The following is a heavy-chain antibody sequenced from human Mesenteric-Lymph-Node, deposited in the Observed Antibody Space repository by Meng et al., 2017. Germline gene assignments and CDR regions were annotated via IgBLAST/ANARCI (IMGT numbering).Heavy chain of an antibody. D-gene: IGHD5-18*01. CDR1: GGSSSSSNW. CDR3: ARVGWRQWSFDL. CDR2: IYHSGST. Sequence: QVQPQGAGPGLVKTSGTPSLTCAVAGGSSSSSNWWSWVRQPPGKGLEWIGEIYHSGSTNYNPSLKSRVTISVDKSKNQFSLKLSSVTAADTAVYYCARVGWRQWSFDLWGRGTLVTVSS. J-gene: IGHJ2*01. V-gene: IGHV4-4*02.